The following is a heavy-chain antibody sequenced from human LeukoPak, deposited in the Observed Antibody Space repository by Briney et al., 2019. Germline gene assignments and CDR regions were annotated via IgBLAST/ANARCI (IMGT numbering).Heavy chain of an antibody. V-gene: IGHV3-72*01. D-gene: IGHD1-26*01. Sequence: PGGSLRLSCAASGFTFSSYAMSWVRQAPGKGLEWVGRIKNKANSYITQYAASMEGRFTISRDDSKNSLYLQMSSLKTEDTAMYYCASIRGTLGYWGQGTVVTVSS. CDR2: IKNKANSYIT. J-gene: IGHJ4*02. CDR3: ASIRGTLGY. CDR1: GFTFSSYA.